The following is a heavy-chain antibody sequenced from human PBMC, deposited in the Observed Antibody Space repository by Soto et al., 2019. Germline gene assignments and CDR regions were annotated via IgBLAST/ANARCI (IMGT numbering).Heavy chain of an antibody. CDR1: VYTFTSYY. J-gene: IGHJ4*02. CDR2: INPSGGST. CDR3: ASTWGMATINY. Sequence: ASVTVSRTASVYTFTSYYMHCVRPTPGQGREWMGIINPSGGSTSYAPKFKSRVTMTSDTSTNTVYMELSSLRAADTAVYYCASTWGMATINYWGQGTLVTVSS. D-gene: IGHD3-16*01. V-gene: IGHV1-46*01.